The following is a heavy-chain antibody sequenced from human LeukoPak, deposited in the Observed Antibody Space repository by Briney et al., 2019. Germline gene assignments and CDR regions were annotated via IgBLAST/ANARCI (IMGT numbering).Heavy chain of an antibody. CDR1: GDSVSSNSAA. CDR2: TYYMSKWYN. Sequence: SQTLSLTCAISGDSVSSNSAAWNWIRQSPSRGLEWLGRTYYMSKWYNDYAVSVKSRITINPDTSKNQFSLQLNSVTPEDTAVYYCASEKYSSSWYDSYYYYMDVWGKGTTVTISS. V-gene: IGHV6-1*01. CDR3: ASEKYSSSWYDSYYYYMDV. D-gene: IGHD6-13*01. J-gene: IGHJ6*03.